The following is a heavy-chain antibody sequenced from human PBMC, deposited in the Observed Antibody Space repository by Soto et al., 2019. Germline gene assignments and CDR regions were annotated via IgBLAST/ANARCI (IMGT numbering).Heavy chain of an antibody. J-gene: IGHJ3*02. CDR2: ITITGAGT. V-gene: IGHV3-23*01. D-gene: IGHD6-19*01. Sequence: GGSLRLSCAASGFTFSDYAMTWVRQAPGKGLEWVSSITITGAGTFYVDSVRGRFTVSRDDSKNTLNLQMNSLRAEDTAVYYCAKRFAYSSGLDGFDIWGQGTMVTVSS. CDR3: AKRFAYSSGLDGFDI. CDR1: GFTFSDYA.